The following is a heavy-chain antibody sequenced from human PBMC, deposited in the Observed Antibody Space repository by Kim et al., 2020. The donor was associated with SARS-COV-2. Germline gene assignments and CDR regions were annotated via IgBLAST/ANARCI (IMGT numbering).Heavy chain of an antibody. J-gene: IGHJ5*02. V-gene: IGHV3-23*01. CDR2: ISGRDSTT. CDR1: GFTFSNYA. CDR3: ARDHGPNTPKATTFDP. Sequence: GGSLRLSCAASGFTFSNYAMAWVRQAPGKGLEWVSDISGRDSTTNYADFVKGRFTIARDTSKNTVYLQMNNLRADDTAVYYCARDHGPNTPKATTFDPWGQGTLVTVSS.